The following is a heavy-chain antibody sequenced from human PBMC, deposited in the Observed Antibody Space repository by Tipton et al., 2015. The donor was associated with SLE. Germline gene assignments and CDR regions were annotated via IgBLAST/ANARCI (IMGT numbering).Heavy chain of an antibody. CDR2: ITSSSNIG. CDR1: GFTFSSYE. J-gene: IGHJ4*02. Sequence: GSLRLSCVASGFTFSSYEMNWVRQAPGKGLEWVSYITSSSNIGYYADSVKGRFTISRDNAKNTLYLQMNSLRADDTAVYYCFAAPGTGYWGQGTLVTVSS. V-gene: IGHV3-48*03. CDR3: FAAPGTGY. D-gene: IGHD6-13*01.